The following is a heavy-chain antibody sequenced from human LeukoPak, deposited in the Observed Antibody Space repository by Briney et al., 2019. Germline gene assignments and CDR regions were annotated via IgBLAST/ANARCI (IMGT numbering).Heavy chain of an antibody. CDR3: ARGSRGYSYG. Sequence: PSETLSLTCTVSEGSISSYYWSWIRQPPEKGLEWIGYIYYSGSTNYNPSLKSRVTISVDTSKNQFSLKLSSVTAADTAVYYCARGSRGYSYGWGQGTLVTVSS. D-gene: IGHD5-18*01. CDR1: EGSISSYY. V-gene: IGHV4-59*01. CDR2: IYYSGST. J-gene: IGHJ4*02.